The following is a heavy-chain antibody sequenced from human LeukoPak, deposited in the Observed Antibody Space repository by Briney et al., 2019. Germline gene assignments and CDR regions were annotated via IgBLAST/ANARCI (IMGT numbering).Heavy chain of an antibody. V-gene: IGHV1-18*01. CDR2: ISDYNGKT. CDR1: GYTFTSYG. J-gene: IGHJ4*02. Sequence: ASVKVSCKASGYTFTSYGISWVRQAPGQGLEWMGWISDYNGKTNYAQKLQGSVTMTTDTSTSTAYMYLRSLRSDDTAVYYCARRTLVAGPDFDYWGQGPLVTVS. CDR3: ARRTLVAGPDFDY. D-gene: IGHD6-19*01.